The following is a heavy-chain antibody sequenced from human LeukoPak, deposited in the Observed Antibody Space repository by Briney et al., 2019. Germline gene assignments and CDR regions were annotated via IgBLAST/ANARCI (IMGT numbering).Heavy chain of an antibody. D-gene: IGHD3-9*01. CDR3: ARDYDILTGYYPTTFDY. CDR2: ISSGDSYI. CDR1: GFTFSRYS. V-gene: IGHV3-21*01. J-gene: IGHJ4*02. Sequence: GSLRLSCAVSGFTFSRYSMNWVRQSPGKGLEWVSSISSGDSYIYYTDSVKGRFTISRDNAKNSLYLQMNSLRAEDTAVYYCARDYDILTGYYPTTFDYWGQGTLVTVSS.